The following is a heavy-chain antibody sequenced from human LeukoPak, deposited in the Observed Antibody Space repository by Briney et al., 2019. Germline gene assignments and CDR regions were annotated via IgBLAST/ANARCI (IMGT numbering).Heavy chain of an antibody. V-gene: IGHV3-7*01. J-gene: IGHJ6*03. CDR2: IKEDGSEK. CDR1: GFTLSSYW. D-gene: IGHD3-3*01. CDR3: ARDRRAPYYDFRSGYIDHYYMDV. Sequence: GGSLRLSCAASGFTLSSYWMNWVGQAPGKGLEWVANIKEDGSEKYYVDSVKGRFTISRDNAKNSLYLQMNSLRAEDTAVYYCARDRRAPYYDFRSGYIDHYYMDVWGKGTTVTISS.